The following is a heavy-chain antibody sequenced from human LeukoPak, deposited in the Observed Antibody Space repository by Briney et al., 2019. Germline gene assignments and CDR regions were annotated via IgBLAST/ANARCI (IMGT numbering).Heavy chain of an antibody. CDR3: ASLGVSIAAAGTFDY. CDR2: IHYSGST. V-gene: IGHV4-59*01. D-gene: IGHD6-13*01. CDR1: GGSISSYY. Sequence: SETLSLTCTVSGGSISSYYWSWIRQPPGKGLEWIGYIHYSGSTHYNPSLKSRVTISVDTSKNQVSLKLSSVTAADTAVYYCASLGVSIAAAGTFDYWGQGTLVTVSS. J-gene: IGHJ4*02.